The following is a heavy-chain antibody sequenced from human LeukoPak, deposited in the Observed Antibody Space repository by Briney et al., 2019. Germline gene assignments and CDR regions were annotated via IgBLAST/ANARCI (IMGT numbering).Heavy chain of an antibody. Sequence: SVKVSSKASGGTFSIYTISWVRQAPGQGLEWMGRIIPILGIANYAQKFQGRVTLTADKSTSTAYMELSSLRTEDTAVYYCARDLCSTGERRYYYVSRGYYYDAFEIWGQGTMGTVSA. D-gene: IGHD3-22*01. CDR3: ARDLCSTGERRYYYVSRGYYYDAFEI. CDR2: IIPILGIA. CDR1: GGTFSIYT. J-gene: IGHJ3*02. V-gene: IGHV1-69*04.